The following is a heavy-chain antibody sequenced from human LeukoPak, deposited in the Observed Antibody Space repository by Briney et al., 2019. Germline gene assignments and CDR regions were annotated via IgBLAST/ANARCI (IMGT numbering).Heavy chain of an antibody. CDR1: GFTFSSYS. Sequence: GGSLRLSCAASGFTFSSYSMNWVRQAPGKGLEWVSYISSSSSTIYYADSVKGRFTISRDNAKNSLYLQMNSLRAEDTALYYCAKDKGPMVRGVSDAFDIWGQGTMVTVSS. J-gene: IGHJ3*02. CDR3: AKDKGPMVRGVSDAFDI. V-gene: IGHV3-48*04. CDR2: ISSSSSTI. D-gene: IGHD3-10*01.